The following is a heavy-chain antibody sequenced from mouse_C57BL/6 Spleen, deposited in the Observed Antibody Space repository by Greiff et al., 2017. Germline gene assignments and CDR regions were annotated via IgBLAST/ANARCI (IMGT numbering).Heavy chain of an antibody. Sequence: QVQLQQSGPGLVQPSQSLSITCTVSGFSLTSYGVHWVRQSPGKGLEWLGVIWSGGSTDYNAAFISRLSISKDNSKSQVFFKMNSLQADDTAIYYCARPLWVRYAMDYWGQGTSVTVSS. CDR2: IWSGGST. D-gene: IGHD2-14*01. J-gene: IGHJ4*01. V-gene: IGHV2-2*01. CDR3: ARPLWVRYAMDY. CDR1: GFSLTSYG.